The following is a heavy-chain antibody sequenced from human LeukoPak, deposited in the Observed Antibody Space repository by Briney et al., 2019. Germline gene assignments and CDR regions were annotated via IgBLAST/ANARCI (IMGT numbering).Heavy chain of an antibody. Sequence: GGSLRLSCAASGFTFSSYAMSWVRQAPGKGLVWVSRINSDGNYTTYADSVKGRSTISRDNAKNTLYLQMNSLRADDTAIYYCVRDSNFKIDYWGQGTLVTVSS. D-gene: IGHD5-24*01. V-gene: IGHV3-74*01. CDR2: INSDGNYT. J-gene: IGHJ4*02. CDR1: GFTFSSYA. CDR3: VRDSNFKIDY.